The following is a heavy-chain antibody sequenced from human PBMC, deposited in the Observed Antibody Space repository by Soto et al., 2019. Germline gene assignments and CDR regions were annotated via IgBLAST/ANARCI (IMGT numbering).Heavy chain of an antibody. CDR1: GGSISSHY. Sequence: SETLSLTCTVSGGSISSHYWSWIRQPPGKRLEWIGYIYYSGSTNYNPSLKSRVTISVNTSKNQFSLKLTSVTAADTAVYYCARGRTMISLWGQGTPVTVSS. CDR3: ARGRTMISL. V-gene: IGHV4-59*11. D-gene: IGHD3-22*01. J-gene: IGHJ4*02. CDR2: IYYSGST.